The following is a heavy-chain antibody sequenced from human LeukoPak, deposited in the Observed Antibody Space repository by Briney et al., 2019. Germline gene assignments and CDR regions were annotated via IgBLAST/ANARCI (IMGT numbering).Heavy chain of an antibody. V-gene: IGHV4-61*05. CDR3: ARGSLRLIDYYYYMDV. J-gene: IGHJ6*03. CDR2: IYYSGST. D-gene: IGHD5-12*01. CDR1: GDSISSRSYH. Sequence: PSETLSLTCSVSGDSISSRSYHWGWIRQPPGKGLEWIGYIYYSGSTNYNPSLKSRVTISVDTSKNQFSLKLSSVTAADTAVYYCARGSLRLIDYYYYMDVWGKGTTVTVSS.